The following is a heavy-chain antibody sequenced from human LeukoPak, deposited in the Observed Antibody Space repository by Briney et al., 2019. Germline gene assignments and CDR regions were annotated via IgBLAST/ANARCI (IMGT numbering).Heavy chain of an antibody. J-gene: IGHJ4*02. D-gene: IGHD3-10*01. V-gene: IGHV1-8*02. CDR1: GYTFTGYY. Sequence: ASVKVSCKASGYTFTGYYMHWVRQAPGQGLEWMGRINPNSGNTGYAQKFQGRVTMTRNTSISTAYMELSSLRSEDTAVYYCARCYYGSGNNPGSDYWGQGTLVTVSS. CDR2: INPNSGNT. CDR3: ARCYYGSGNNPGSDY.